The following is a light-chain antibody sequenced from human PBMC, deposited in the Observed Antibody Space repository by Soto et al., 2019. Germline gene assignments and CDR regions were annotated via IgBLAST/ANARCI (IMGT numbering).Light chain of an antibody. CDR1: SSDVGTYNY. CDR2: DVS. J-gene: IGLJ3*02. CDR3: SSYTTSNTQV. V-gene: IGLV2-14*01. Sequence: QSVPTQPASVSGSPGQSITISCTGTSSDVGTYNYVSWYQHRPGKAPKLMIYDVSYRPSGVSNRFSGSKSANTASLTISGLQAEDEADYCSSYTTSNTQVFGGGTKLTVL.